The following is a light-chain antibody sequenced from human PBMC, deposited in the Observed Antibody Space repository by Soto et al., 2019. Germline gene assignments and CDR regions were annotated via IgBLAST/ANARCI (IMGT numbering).Light chain of an antibody. J-gene: IGKJ2*01. V-gene: IGKV3-15*01. Sequence: EIVMTQSPATLSVSPGERATLSCRASQSVSSNLAWYQQKPGQAPRLLIYVASTRATGIPARFSGSGSGTAFTLTISILQSEDFTVYYCKQYNNWPSFGKGTKLEIK. CDR3: KQYNNWPS. CDR2: VAS. CDR1: QSVSSN.